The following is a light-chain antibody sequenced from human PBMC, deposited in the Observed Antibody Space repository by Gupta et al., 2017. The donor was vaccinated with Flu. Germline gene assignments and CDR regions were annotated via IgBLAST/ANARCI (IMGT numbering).Light chain of an antibody. Sequence: SYVLTQPSSVSVAPGQTARITCGGNHIGSKSVHWYQQKPGQAPVVVLYDDTDRPSGIPERFSGSNSGDTATLSISRVEPGDEADYYCQVWDGCTSVVFGGGTKLTVL. J-gene: IGLJ2*01. CDR1: HIGSKS. V-gene: IGLV3-21*02. CDR2: DDT. CDR3: QVWDGCTSVV.